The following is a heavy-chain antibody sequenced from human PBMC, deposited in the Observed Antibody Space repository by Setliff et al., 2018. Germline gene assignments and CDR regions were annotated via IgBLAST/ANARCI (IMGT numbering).Heavy chain of an antibody. Sequence: NPSETLSLTCTVSGASISSGGYYWAWIRQPAGKALEWIGHISPSGSTTYNPSLKSRVTISPDTSKNHFSLKVNSVTAADTALYYCARSPSSGAYWNPRPFYSDYWGQGTPVTVSS. CDR2: ISPSGST. J-gene: IGHJ4*02. D-gene: IGHD1-26*01. V-gene: IGHV4-61*09. CDR1: GASISSGGYY. CDR3: ARSPSSGAYWNPRPFYSDY.